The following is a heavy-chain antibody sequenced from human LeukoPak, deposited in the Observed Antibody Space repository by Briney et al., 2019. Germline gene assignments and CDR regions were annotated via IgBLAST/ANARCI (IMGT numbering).Heavy chain of an antibody. D-gene: IGHD3-3*01. CDR3: ARAIYDFWSGYFYYYYGMDV. CDR2: ISYDGSNK. CDR1: GFTFSSYA. V-gene: IGHV3-30-3*01. Sequence: GGSLRLSCAASGFTFSSYAMHWVRQAPGKGLEWVAVISYDGSNKYYADSVKGRFTISRDNSKNTLYLQMNSLRAEDTAVYYCARAIYDFWSGYFYYYYGMDVWGQGTTVTVSS. J-gene: IGHJ6*02.